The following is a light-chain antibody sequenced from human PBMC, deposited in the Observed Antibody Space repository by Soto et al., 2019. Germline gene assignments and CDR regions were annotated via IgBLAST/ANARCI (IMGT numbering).Light chain of an antibody. Sequence: DIRMNKSPSSLSAFIGDRVSITCRASQSISSYLNWYQQKPGKAPKLLIYAASNLQSGVPSRFSGSGSGTDFTLTISSLQPEDFATYYCQQSYSTTWTFGQGTKVDIK. CDR2: AAS. CDR3: QQSYSTTWT. CDR1: QSISSY. J-gene: IGKJ1*01. V-gene: IGKV1-39*01.